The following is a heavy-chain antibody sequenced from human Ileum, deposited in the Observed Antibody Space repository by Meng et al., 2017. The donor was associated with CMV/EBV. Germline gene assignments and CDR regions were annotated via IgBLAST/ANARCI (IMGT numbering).Heavy chain of an antibody. D-gene: IGHD1-20*01. J-gene: IGHJ5*02. CDR1: GYTFTAYY. CDR3: ARGPTPDPYNRYEGWFDP. V-gene: IGHV1-2*02. Sequence: ASVKVSCKASGYTFTAYYIHWVRRAPGQGLEWMGWINPDSGATNYAQNFQNRVTMTRDTSISAAYMEVTSLTFDDTAVYFCARGPTPDPYNRYEGWFDPWGQGNQVNVAS. CDR2: INPDSGAT.